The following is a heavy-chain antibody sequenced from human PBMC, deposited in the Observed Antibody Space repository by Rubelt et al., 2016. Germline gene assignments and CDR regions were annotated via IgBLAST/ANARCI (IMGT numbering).Heavy chain of an antibody. CDR2: INPNGGST. V-gene: IGHV1-46*01. J-gene: IGHJ3*02. Sequence: QVQLVQSGAEVKKPGASVKVSCKASGYTFTSYYMHWVRQAPGQGFEWMGIINPNGGSTTYAQKFHGRVTMTRDTSTSTVYMELSSLRSEDTAVYYCARTSTVANALDIWGQGTMVTVSS. CDR1: GYTFTSYY. CDR3: ARTSTVANALDI. D-gene: IGHD2-15*01.